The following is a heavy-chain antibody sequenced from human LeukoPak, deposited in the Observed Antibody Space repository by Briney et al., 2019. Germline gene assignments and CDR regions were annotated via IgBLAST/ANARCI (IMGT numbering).Heavy chain of an antibody. CDR3: ARRVYGTSQYY. Sequence: PSETLSLTCTVSGGSISSNGYYWGWIRQPPGKGLEWIGTIYYSGITHYSPSLKSRVTISVDTSKNQFSLKLSSVTATDTALYYCARRVYGTSQYYWGQGTLVTVSS. V-gene: IGHV4-39*01. J-gene: IGHJ4*02. D-gene: IGHD5/OR15-5a*01. CDR1: GGSISSNGYY. CDR2: IYYSGIT.